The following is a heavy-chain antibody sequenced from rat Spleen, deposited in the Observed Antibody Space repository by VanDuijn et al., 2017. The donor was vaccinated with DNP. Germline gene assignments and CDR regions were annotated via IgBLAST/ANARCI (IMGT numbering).Heavy chain of an antibody. CDR1: GFIFNKYG. J-gene: IGHJ1*01. CDR2: ISTNGGNA. CDR3: ARGSGTYYWYFDF. Sequence: EVQLVESGGALVQPGRSLKLSCVASGFIFNKYGMAWVRQASTTGLEWVASISTNGGNAYYRDSVKGRFTISRDNAKNTLYLQMNSLRSEDTATYYCARGSGTYYWYFDFWGPGTMVTVSS. D-gene: IGHD5-1*01. V-gene: IGHV5S13*01.